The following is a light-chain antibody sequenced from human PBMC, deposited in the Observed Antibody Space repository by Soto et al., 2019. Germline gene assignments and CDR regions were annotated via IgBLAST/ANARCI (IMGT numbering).Light chain of an antibody. V-gene: IGLV2-14*01. CDR1: SSDVGGYNY. J-gene: IGLJ1*01. CDR2: EVS. CDR3: SSYTSSSTPYV. Sequence: QSVLTQPASVSGYTGQSITISCTGTSSDVGGYNYVSWYQQHPGKAPKLMIYEVSNRPSGVSNRFSGSKSGNTASLTISGLQAEDEADYYCSSYTSSSTPYVFGTGTKVTVL.